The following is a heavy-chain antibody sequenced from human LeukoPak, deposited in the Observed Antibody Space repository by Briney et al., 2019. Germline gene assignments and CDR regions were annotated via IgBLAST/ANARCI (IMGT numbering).Heavy chain of an antibody. Sequence: GGSLRLSCAASGFTFSSYAMSWVRQAPGKGLECVSAISGSTGRTYYADSVKGRFTISRDNSKNTLYLQMNSLRAGDTAVYYCAKDHVWGSYRPEYYFDYWGQGTLVTVSS. CDR1: GFTFSSYA. D-gene: IGHD3-16*02. CDR3: AKDHVWGSYRPEYYFDY. V-gene: IGHV3-23*01. J-gene: IGHJ4*02. CDR2: ISGSTGRT.